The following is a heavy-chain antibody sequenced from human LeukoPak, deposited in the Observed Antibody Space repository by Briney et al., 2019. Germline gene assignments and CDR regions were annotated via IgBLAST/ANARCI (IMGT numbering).Heavy chain of an antibody. CDR3: ATYKRGIPHEY. CDR1: GVSISGSIYY. J-gene: IGHJ4*02. D-gene: IGHD1-1*01. V-gene: IGHV4-39*01. CDR2: MHYSGST. Sequence: KPSETLSLTCTVCGVSISGSIYYWGWIRQPPGKGLEWIATMHYSGSTYYNPSLKSRVTISVDTSKNQVSLKLTSVIAADTAVYYCATYKRGIPHEYWGQGTLVTVSS.